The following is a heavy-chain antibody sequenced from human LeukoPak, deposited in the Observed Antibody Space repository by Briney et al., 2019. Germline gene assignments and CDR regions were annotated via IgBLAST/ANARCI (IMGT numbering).Heavy chain of an antibody. CDR2: IYHSGSP. J-gene: IGHJ4*02. CDR1: GYSISSGYY. V-gene: IGHV4-38-2*01. D-gene: IGHD6-19*01. Sequence: PSETLSLTCAVSGYSISSGYYWGWIRQPPGKGLEWVGSIYHSGSPYYSPSLKSRVTISVDTSKIQFSLKLSSVTAAGTVVYYCASDSSCLYLGGPFDCWGQGTLVTVSS. CDR3: ASDSSCLYLGGPFDC.